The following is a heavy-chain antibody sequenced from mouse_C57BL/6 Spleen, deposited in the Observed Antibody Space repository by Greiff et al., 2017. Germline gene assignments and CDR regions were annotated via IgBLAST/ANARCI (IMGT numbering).Heavy chain of an antibody. D-gene: IGHD1-1*01. CDR3: ARHYYGSSYGMDY. CDR1: GYTFTSYW. J-gene: IGHJ4*01. Sequence: QVQLQQPGAELVKPGASVKMSCKASGYTFTSYWITWVKQRPGQGLEWIGDIYPGSGSTNYNEKFKSKATLTVDTSSSTAYMQLSSLTSEDSAVYYCARHYYGSSYGMDYWGQGTSVTVSS. CDR2: IYPGSGST. V-gene: IGHV1-55*01.